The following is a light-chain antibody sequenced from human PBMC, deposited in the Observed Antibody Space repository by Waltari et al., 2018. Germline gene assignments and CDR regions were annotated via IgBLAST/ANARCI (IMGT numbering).Light chain of an antibody. V-gene: IGLV4-69*01. Sequence: QLVLTQAPSASASLGASVTLPCTLSSGHSNYVIACHQQPPEKGPRYLIRLNNDGSHRKGDGIPDRFSGSRSGAECYLTISSLQSEDEADYYCQTWGTGVVVFGGGTKLTVL. J-gene: IGLJ3*02. CDR1: SGHSNYV. CDR2: LNNDGSH. CDR3: QTWGTGVVV.